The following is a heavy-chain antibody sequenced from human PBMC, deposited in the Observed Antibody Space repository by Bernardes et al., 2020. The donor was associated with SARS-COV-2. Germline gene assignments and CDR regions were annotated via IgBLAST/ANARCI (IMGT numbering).Heavy chain of an antibody. CDR2: IYSGGST. CDR1: GFTVSSNY. D-gene: IGHD6-13*01. J-gene: IGHJ4*02. V-gene: IGHV3-66*02. Sequence: GGSLRLSCAASGFTVSSNYMSWVRQAPGKGLEWVSVIYSGGSTYYADSVKGRFTISRDNSKNTLYLQMNSLRAEDTAVYYCARGRSSWYDNRYFDYWGQGTLVTVSS. CDR3: ARGRSSWYDNRYFDY.